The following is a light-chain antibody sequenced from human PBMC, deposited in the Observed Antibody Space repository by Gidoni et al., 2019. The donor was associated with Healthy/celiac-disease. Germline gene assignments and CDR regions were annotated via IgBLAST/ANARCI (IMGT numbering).Light chain of an antibody. V-gene: IGKV3-11*01. Sequence: EIVLTQSPATLSLSPGERATLSCRASQSVSNYLAWYQQKPGQAPRLLIYDASNRATGIPARFSGSGSGTDFTLTISSLEPEDFAVYYCQQRSNWPFITFXXXTRLEIK. CDR2: DAS. CDR3: QQRSNWPFIT. J-gene: IGKJ5*01. CDR1: QSVSNY.